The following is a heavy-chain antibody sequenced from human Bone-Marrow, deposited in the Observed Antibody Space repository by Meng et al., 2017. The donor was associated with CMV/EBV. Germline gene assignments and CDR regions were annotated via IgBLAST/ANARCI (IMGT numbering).Heavy chain of an antibody. CDR2: ISAYNGNT. CDR1: GYTFTSYG. Sequence: ASVKVSCKASGYTFTSYGISWVRQAPGQGLEWMGWISAYNGNTNYAQKLQGRVTMTTDTSTSTAYMELRSLRSDDTAVYYCARDILRFLEWLAPSFRVDAFDIWGQGTMVTVSS. CDR3: ARDILRFLEWLAPSFRVDAFDI. D-gene: IGHD3-3*01. V-gene: IGHV1-18*01. J-gene: IGHJ3*02.